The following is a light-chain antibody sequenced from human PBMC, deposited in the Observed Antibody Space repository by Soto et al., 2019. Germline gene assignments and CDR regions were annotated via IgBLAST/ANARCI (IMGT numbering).Light chain of an antibody. Sequence: SYELTQPPSVSVAPGKTARITCGGNNIGSKSVHWYQQKPGQAPVLVIYADNDRRSGIPERFSGSNSGNTATLSISRVEAGDEADYYCQVWDSSSDHPGVFGGGTKLTVL. V-gene: IGLV3-21*04. CDR2: ADN. CDR1: NIGSKS. CDR3: QVWDSSSDHPGV. J-gene: IGLJ2*01.